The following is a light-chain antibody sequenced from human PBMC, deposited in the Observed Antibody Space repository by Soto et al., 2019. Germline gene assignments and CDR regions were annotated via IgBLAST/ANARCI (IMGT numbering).Light chain of an antibody. CDR3: QQYNRT. CDR1: QSIGSW. CDR2: KAP. J-gene: IGKJ1*01. V-gene: IGKV1-5*03. Sequence: DIQMTQSPSTLSASVGDRVTITCRASQSIGSWLAWYQQKPGKAPNLLIYKAPSLESGVPSRFSGSGSGTEFTLTISSLQPDDFATYYCQQYNRTFGQGTKVEI.